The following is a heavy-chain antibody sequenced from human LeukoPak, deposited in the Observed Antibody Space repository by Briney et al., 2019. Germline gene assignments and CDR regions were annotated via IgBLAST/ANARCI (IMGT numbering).Heavy chain of an antibody. CDR1: GGSISSYY. V-gene: IGHV4-59*01. J-gene: IGHJ5*02. Sequence: PSETLSLTCTVSGGSISSYYWSWIRQPPGKGLEWIGCIYYSGSTNYNPSLKSRVTISVDTSKNQFSLKLSSVTAADTAVYYCARAVPPYYYGSGDNWFDPWGQGTLVTVSS. D-gene: IGHD3-10*01. CDR3: ARAVPPYYYGSGDNWFDP. CDR2: IYYSGST.